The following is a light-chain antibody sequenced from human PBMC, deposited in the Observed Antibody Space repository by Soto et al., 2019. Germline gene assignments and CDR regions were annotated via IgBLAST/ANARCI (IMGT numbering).Light chain of an antibody. CDR1: QSINNW. CDR2: KAY. Sequence: DIQMTQSPSTLSASVGDRVTITCRASQSINNWLAWYQQKPGKAPNLLIYKAYTLESGVPSRFSGSGSGTDFPLTISSLQHDDFASYYCQQYDSDYTFGQGTKLEIK. J-gene: IGKJ2*01. CDR3: QQYDSDYT. V-gene: IGKV1-5*03.